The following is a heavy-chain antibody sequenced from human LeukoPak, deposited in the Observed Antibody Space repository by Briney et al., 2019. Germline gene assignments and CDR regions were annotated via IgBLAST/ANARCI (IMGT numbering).Heavy chain of an antibody. CDR1: GYTFSSSG. Sequence: ASVKVSCKASGYTFSSSGMYWVRQAPGQGLEWMGWISAYNGNTNYAQKLQGRVTMTTDTSTSTAYMELRSLRSDDTAVYYCARDLAVAGHWGQGTLVTVSS. J-gene: IGHJ4*02. D-gene: IGHD6-19*01. CDR3: ARDLAVAGH. CDR2: ISAYNGNT. V-gene: IGHV1-18*01.